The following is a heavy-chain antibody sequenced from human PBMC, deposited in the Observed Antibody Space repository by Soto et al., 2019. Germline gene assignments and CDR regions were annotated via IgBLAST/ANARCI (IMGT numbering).Heavy chain of an antibody. J-gene: IGHJ4*02. CDR3: AADSYYESNGTKGRMD. CDR2: SSYTGNT. V-gene: IGHV4-39*06. Sequence: PSETLSLTCTVSGASITSGNYYWGWIRQPPGKGLQWIGSSSYTGNTYFNPSLRSRVTISFDTSTNTAHMDLSSLRSEDTAVYYCAADSYYESNGTKGRMDWGQGTLVTVSS. D-gene: IGHD3-22*01. CDR1: GASITSGNYY.